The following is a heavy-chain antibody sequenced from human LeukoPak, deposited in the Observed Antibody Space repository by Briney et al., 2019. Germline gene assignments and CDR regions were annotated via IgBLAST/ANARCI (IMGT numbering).Heavy chain of an antibody. CDR1: GFNFRGYA. CDR3: AREKNRVVLTAPLQY. J-gene: IGHJ4*02. D-gene: IGHD4/OR15-4a*01. Sequence: PGGSLRLSCAASGFNFRGYAMHWVRQAPGKGLEWVALIRSNGNEKFYLDAVQGRFTISRDNAKDSLFLQMNSLRPEDTAVYYCAREKNRVVLTAPLQYWGQGTLVTVSS. CDR2: IRSNGNEK. V-gene: IGHV3-30*02.